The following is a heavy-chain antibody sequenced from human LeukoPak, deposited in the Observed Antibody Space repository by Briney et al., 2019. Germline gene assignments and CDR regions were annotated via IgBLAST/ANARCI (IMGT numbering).Heavy chain of an antibody. CDR1: GFTFSSYE. D-gene: IGHD5-24*01. Sequence: AGGSLRLSCAASGFTFSSYEMNWVRQAPGKGLEWVSYISSSGSTIYYADSVKGRFTTSRDNAKNSLYLQMNSLRAEDTAVYYCARGPRLLDGYILPFDYWGQGTLVTVSS. J-gene: IGHJ4*02. CDR3: ARGPRLLDGYILPFDY. CDR2: ISSSGSTI. V-gene: IGHV3-48*03.